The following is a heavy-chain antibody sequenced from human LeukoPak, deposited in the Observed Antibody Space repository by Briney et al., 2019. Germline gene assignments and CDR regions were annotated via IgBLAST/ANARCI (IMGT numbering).Heavy chain of an antibody. J-gene: IGHJ6*02. D-gene: IGHD4-17*01. CDR3: ARTTGYYYYGMDV. CDR1: GDSVSGFY. CDR2: IYYSGST. Sequence: PSETLSLTCTVSGDSVSGFYWSWIRQPPGKGLEWIGYIYYSGSTNYNPSLKSRVTISVDTSKNQFSLKLSSVTAADTAVYYCARTTGYYYYGMDVWGQGTTVTVSS. V-gene: IGHV4-59*02.